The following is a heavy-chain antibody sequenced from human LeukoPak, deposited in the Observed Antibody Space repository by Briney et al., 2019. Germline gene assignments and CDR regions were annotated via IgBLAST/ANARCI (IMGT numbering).Heavy chain of an antibody. CDR2: IWYDGSNK. Sequence: RPGRSLRLSCAASGFTFSSYGMHWVRQAPGKGLEWVAVIWYDGSNKYHADPVKGRFTISRDNSKNTLYLQMNSLRAEDTAVYYCASYLQYDAFDIWGQGTMVTVSS. V-gene: IGHV3-33*01. CDR3: ASYLQYDAFDI. D-gene: IGHD4-11*01. CDR1: GFTFSSYG. J-gene: IGHJ3*02.